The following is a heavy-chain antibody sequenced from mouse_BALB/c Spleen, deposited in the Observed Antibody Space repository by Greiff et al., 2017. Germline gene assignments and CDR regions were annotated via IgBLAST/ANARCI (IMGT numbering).Heavy chain of an antibody. Sequence: EVKLMESGGGLVQPGGSRKLSCAASGFTFSSFGMHWVRQPPEKGLEWVAYISSGSSTSYYADTVKGRFTISRDNPKNTLFLQMTSLRAEDTAMYYCARSITPKYIDYWGQGTTLTVSS. V-gene: IGHV5-17*02. CDR1: GFTFSSFG. J-gene: IGHJ2*01. D-gene: IGHD1-1*01. CDR2: ISSGSSTS. CDR3: ARSITPKYIDY.